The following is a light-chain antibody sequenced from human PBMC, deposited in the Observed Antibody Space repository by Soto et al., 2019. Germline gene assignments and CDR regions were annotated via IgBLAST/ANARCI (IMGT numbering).Light chain of an antibody. J-gene: IGKJ1*01. V-gene: IGKV1-5*03. CDR2: KAS. CDR3: QQYNSYWT. CDR1: QSISSW. Sequence: DIQMTQSPSTLSASVGDIVTITCRASQSISSWLAWYQQKPGQAPKLLIYKASSLESGVPSRFSGSGSGTEFTLTISSLQPDDFATYYCQQYNSYWTFGQGTKVDI.